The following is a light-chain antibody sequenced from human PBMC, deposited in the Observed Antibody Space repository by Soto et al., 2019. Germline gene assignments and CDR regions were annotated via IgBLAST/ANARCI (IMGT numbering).Light chain of an antibody. J-gene: IGKJ2*01. Sequence: DIQMTQSPSSLSASVGDRVIITCRASQCVSMYLNWYQQKPGKAPNLLIYAAASLHSGVPSRFSGSGSGTDFTLTISSLQPEDFATYFCQQSYSTPATFGQGTTVEIK. V-gene: IGKV1-39*01. CDR2: AAA. CDR1: QCVSMY. CDR3: QQSYSTPAT.